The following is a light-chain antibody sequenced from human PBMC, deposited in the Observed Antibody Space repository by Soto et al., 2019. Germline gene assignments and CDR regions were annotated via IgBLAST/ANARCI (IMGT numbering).Light chain of an antibody. CDR1: QNIRNY. Sequence: DIQMTQSPSSLSASVGDRVTITCRASQNIRNYLNGYQQRPGKPPNLLVYAASNLRSGVPSRFSGSGSGTDFTLTISSLQPEDFGTYYCHQMHSTSSYTFGQGSRVDVK. J-gene: IGKJ2*01. CDR3: HQMHSTSSYT. CDR2: AAS. V-gene: IGKV1-39*01.